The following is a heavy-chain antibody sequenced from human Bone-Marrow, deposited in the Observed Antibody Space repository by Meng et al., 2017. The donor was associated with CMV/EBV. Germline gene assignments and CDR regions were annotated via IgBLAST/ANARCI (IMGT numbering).Heavy chain of an antibody. CDR3: ARGSEPDFDY. CDR2: IYYSGST. V-gene: IGHV4-30-4*08. J-gene: IGHJ4*02. D-gene: IGHD1-14*01. CDR1: GGSVSSGDYY. Sequence: LRLSCTVSGGSVSSGDYYWSWIRQPPGKGLEWIGYIYYSGSTYYNPSLKNRVTISVDTSKNQFSLKLSSVTAADTAVYYCARGSEPDFDYWGQGTLVTVSS.